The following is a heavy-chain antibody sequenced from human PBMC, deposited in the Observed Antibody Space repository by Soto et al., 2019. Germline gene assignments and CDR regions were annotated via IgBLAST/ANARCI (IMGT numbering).Heavy chain of an antibody. D-gene: IGHD1-1*01. CDR1: DGSITDYR. CDR2: VSYSGSS. V-gene: IGHV4-59*08. J-gene: IGHJ4*02. Sequence: SETLSLTCTVSDGSITDYRWNWIRRPPGKGLEWIGYVSYSGSSNYNPALKNRVAVSSDTSKNQFFLKLNSVTAADTAVYYCTRLRYNGAFDYWGKGILVTVSS. CDR3: TRLRYNGAFDY.